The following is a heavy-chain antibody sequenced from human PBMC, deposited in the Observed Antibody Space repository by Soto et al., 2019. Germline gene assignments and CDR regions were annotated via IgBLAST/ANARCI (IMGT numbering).Heavy chain of an antibody. CDR3: AGSITMAQGVSEGWFDP. CDR1: GGSMISYY. J-gene: IGHJ5*02. V-gene: IGHV4-59*08. CDR2: IYYSGST. D-gene: IGHD3-10*01. Sequence: SETLSLTCTVSGGSMISYYWSLIRQPPGKGLEWIGYIYYSGSTNYNPSLKSRVTISVDTSKNQFSLKLSSVTAADTAVYYCAGSITMAQGVSEGWFDPWGQGTLVTVSS.